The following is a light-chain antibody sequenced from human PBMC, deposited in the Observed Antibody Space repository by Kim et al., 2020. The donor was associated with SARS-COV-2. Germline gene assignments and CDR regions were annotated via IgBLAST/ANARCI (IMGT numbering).Light chain of an antibody. CDR1: NIGSKS. J-gene: IGLJ2*01. Sequence: SYELTQPPSVSVAPGKTARITCGGNNIGSKSVHWYQQKPGQAPVLVIYYDSDRPSGIPERFSGSNSGNTATLTISRVEAGDEADDYCQVWDSSSGHDVFG. V-gene: IGLV3-21*04. CDR2: YDS. CDR3: QVWDSSSGHDV.